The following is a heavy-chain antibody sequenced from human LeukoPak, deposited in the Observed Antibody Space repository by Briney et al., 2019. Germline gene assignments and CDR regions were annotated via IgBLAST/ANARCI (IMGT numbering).Heavy chain of an antibody. V-gene: IGHV3-33*08. CDR2: IWYDGSNK. D-gene: IGHD1-1*01. CDR3: AGGTEYYYYGMDV. J-gene: IGHJ6*02. Sequence: GGSLRLSCAASGFNFSRYAMHWVRQAPGKGLEWVAVIWYDGSNKYYADSVKGRFTISRDNSKNTLYLQMNSLRAEDAAVYYCAGGTEYYYYGMDVWGQGTTVTVSS. CDR1: GFNFSRYA.